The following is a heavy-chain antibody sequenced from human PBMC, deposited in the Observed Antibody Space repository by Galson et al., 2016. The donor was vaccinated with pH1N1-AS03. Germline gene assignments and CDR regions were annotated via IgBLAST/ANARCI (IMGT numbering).Heavy chain of an antibody. V-gene: IGHV3-9*01. CDR3: AKSPGYCSAGSCSDQGYFDY. Sequence: SLRLSCAASGFTFGDYGMHWVRQAPGKGLEWVSSISWNSLNTGYADSVKGRFTISRDNAKNSLYLEMNSLRAEDTALYYCAKSPGYCSAGSCSDQGYFDYWGQGTLVTVSS. J-gene: IGHJ4*02. CDR1: GFTFGDYG. D-gene: IGHD2-15*01. CDR2: ISWNSLNT.